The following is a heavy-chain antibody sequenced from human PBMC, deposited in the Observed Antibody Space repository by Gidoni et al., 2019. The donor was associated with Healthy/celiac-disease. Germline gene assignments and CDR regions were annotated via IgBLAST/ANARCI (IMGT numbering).Heavy chain of an antibody. V-gene: IGHV1-69*01. J-gene: IGHJ6*02. CDR1: GGTFSSYA. CDR2: IIPIFGTA. CDR3: ASLYSSSWYGYYYYGMDV. D-gene: IGHD6-13*01. Sequence: QVQLVQSGAEVKKPGSSVKVSCKASGGTFSSYAISWVRQAPGQGLEWMGGIIPIFGTANDAQKFQGRVTITADEATSTAYMELSSLRSEDTAVYYCASLYSSSWYGYYYYGMDVWGQGTTVTVSS.